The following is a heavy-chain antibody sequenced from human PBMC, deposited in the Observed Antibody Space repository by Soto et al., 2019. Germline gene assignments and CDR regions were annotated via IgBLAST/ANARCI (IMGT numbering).Heavy chain of an antibody. J-gene: IGHJ5*02. Sequence: EVQLVESGGGLVQPGGSLRLSCAASGFTVSSNYMSWFRQAPGKGLEWVSVIYDNGDTYYADSVKGRFTISRDNSKNTLYVKMTSLRAEDTAVYHCARVTTYYYGADSVPWGQGTLVTVSS. CDR3: ARVTTYYYGADSVP. V-gene: IGHV3-66*01. D-gene: IGHD3-10*01. CDR2: IYDNGDT. CDR1: GFTVSSNY.